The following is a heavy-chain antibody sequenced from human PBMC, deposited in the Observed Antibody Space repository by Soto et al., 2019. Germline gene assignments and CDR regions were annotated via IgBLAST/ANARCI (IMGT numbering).Heavy chain of an antibody. CDR3: ARRFYGYYFDY. V-gene: IGHV4-39*01. J-gene: IGHJ4*02. CDR1: GGSISSSSYY. D-gene: IGHD3-10*01. Sequence: SETLSLTCTVSGGSISSSSYYWGWIRQPPGKGLEWIGSIYYSGSTYYNPSLKSRVTISVDTSKNQFSLKLSSVTAADTAVYYCARRFYGYYFDYWGQGTLVTVSS. CDR2: IYYSGST.